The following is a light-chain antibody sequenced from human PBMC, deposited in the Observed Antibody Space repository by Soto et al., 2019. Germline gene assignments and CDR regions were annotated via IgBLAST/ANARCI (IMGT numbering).Light chain of an antibody. V-gene: IGLV1-40*01. J-gene: IGLJ1*01. CDR2: RND. CDR3: QSFDSSLRDYV. Sequence: QSVLTQPPSVSGAPGQRVTISCTGSNSNIGAGYDVHWYQQLPGTAPKLPSVRNDNRHSWVPDRFSGSKSGTSADLAITWLQAEDEADYYCQSFDSSLRDYVFGTGTKLTVL. CDR1: NSNIGAGYD.